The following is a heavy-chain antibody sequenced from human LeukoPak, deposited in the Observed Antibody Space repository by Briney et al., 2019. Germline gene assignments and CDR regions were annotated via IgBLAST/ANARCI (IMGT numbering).Heavy chain of an antibody. J-gene: IGHJ4*02. CDR3: ARDLKAYNSSGGVDY. CDR2: ISSSGTTI. D-gene: IGHD6-25*01. V-gene: IGHV3-48*01. CDR1: GFTFSSYG. Sequence: PGGSLRLSCAASGFTFSSYGMNWVRQAPGKGLEWVSYISSSGTTISYADSVKGRFTISRDGTRNSLYLQMNSLRAEDTAVYYCARDLKAYNSSGGVDYWGPGTLVTVSS.